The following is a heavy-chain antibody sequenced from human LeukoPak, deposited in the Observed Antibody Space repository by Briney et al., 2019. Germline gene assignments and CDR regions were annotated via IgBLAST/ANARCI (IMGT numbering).Heavy chain of an antibody. CDR1: GYTLTELS. CDR3: ARDFSGEWEQVTGWWLDP. CDR2: INPSGDFR. Sequence: GASVKVSCKVSGYTLTELSMHWVRQAPGQGLEWMGIINPSGDFRSYAQKFKGRVTVTRDMSTRTVYMELSNLRPDDTAVYYCARDFSGEWEQVTGWWLDPWGQGTLVIVPS. J-gene: IGHJ5*02. V-gene: IGHV1-46*01. D-gene: IGHD3-16*01.